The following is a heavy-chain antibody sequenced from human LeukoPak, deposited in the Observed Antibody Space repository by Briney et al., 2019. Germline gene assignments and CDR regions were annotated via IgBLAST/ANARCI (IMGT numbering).Heavy chain of an antibody. D-gene: IGHD3-9*01. CDR2: IYHSGST. CDR3: ARERAVRTIFDSYYYGMDV. CDR1: GGSISSSNW. V-gene: IGHV4-4*02. Sequence: SETLSLTCAVSGGSISSSNWWSWVRQPPGKGLEWIGEIYHSGSTNYNPSLKSRVTISVDKSKNQFSLKLSSVTAADTAVYYCARERAVRTIFDSYYYGMDVWGQGTTVTVSS. J-gene: IGHJ6*02.